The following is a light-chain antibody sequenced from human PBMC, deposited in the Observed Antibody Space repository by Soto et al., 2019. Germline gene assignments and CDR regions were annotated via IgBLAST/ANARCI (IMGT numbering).Light chain of an antibody. Sequence: QSVLTQPLSASGTPGQRVTISCSGSSSNIGSKTVNWYQQLPGTVPKLLIYNSYQRPSGVPDRFSGSKSGTSASLAISGLQSEAEADYYCAAWDASLNGYVFGAGTKVTVL. CDR3: AAWDASLNGYV. V-gene: IGLV1-44*01. CDR1: SSNIGSKT. CDR2: NSY. J-gene: IGLJ1*01.